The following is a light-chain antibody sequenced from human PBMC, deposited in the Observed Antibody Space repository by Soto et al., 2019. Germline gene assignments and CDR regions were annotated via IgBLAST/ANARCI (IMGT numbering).Light chain of an antibody. CDR3: QQYHDWPPWT. Sequence: EIVMTQSPATLSVSPGERATLSCRASQSVNTNLAWYQHKPGQAPRLLINGASTRASGVPARFSGSGSGTEFTLTISSLQSEDFAVYYCQQYHDWPPWTVGQGTKVDSK. CDR2: GAS. CDR1: QSVNTN. J-gene: IGKJ1*01. V-gene: IGKV3-15*01.